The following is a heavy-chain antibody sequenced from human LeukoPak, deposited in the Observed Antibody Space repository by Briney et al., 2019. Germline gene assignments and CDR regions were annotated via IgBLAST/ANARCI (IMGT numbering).Heavy chain of an antibody. V-gene: IGHV4-59*01. CDR1: GGSISSDY. D-gene: IGHD3-3*01. CDR3: ARRSHDFWSGTYAFDI. Sequence: SETLSLTCTVSGGSISSDYWSWIRQPPGKGLEWIGYIYYSGGINYNPSLESRVTISVDRSKNQYSLKLNSVTPADTAVYYCARRSHDFWSGTYAFDIWGQGTMVTVSS. CDR2: IYYSGGI. J-gene: IGHJ3*02.